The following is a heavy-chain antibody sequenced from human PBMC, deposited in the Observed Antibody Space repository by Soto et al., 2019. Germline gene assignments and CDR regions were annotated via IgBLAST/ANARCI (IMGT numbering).Heavy chain of an antibody. CDR3: ARDDSGFSGSHYIDYFNY. Sequence: GGSLRLSCAASGFTFSDYYIHWIRRAPGKGLEWISYISGNGEVIQYAASARGRVTFTRDTSAGTVYMQLSSLTSEDTAVYYCARDDSGFSGSHYIDYFNYWGQGALVTVSS. CDR1: GFTFSDYY. J-gene: IGHJ4*02. V-gene: IGHV3-11*04. D-gene: IGHD1-26*01. CDR2: ISGNGEVI.